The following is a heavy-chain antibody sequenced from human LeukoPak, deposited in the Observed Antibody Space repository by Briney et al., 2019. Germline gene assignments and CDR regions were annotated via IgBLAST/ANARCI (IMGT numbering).Heavy chain of an antibody. V-gene: IGHV5-51*01. J-gene: IGHJ4*02. CDR2: IYPGDSDT. CDR1: GYSFTSYW. D-gene: IGHD2-21*02. Sequence: GESLKISCKGSGYSFTSYWIGWVRQMPGKGLEWMGIIYPGDSDTRYSPSFQGQVTISADKSISTAYLQWSSLKASDTAMYYCASAYCGGDCYSVPYYFDYWGQGTLVTVSS. CDR3: ASAYCGGDCYSVPYYFDY.